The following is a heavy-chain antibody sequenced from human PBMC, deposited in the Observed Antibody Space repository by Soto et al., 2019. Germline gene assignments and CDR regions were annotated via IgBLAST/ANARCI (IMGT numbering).Heavy chain of an antibody. Sequence: QVQLQQGGAGLLKPSETLSLTCAVYGGSFSGYYWSWIRQPPGKGLEWIGEINHSGSTNYNPSLKSRVTRSVDPSKNQFSLKLSSVTAADTAVYYCARSSGSYYTRRAFDIWGQGRMVTVSS. CDR2: INHSGST. CDR3: ARSSGSYYTRRAFDI. D-gene: IGHD3-10*01. J-gene: IGHJ3*02. V-gene: IGHV4-34*01. CDR1: GGSFSGYY.